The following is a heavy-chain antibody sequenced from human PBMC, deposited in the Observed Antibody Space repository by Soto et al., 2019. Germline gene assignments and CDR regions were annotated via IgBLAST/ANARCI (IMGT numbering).Heavy chain of an antibody. Sequence: SETLSLTCTVSGASLSSGSYYWSWIRQPPGKGLEWIGYFCYTGTTKYNPSLESRVTISADTSKNQFSLNLTSVTAADTAVYYCARISYWVKDYWGQGALVTVSS. CDR3: ARISYWVKDY. D-gene: IGHD2-8*02. CDR1: GASLSSGSYY. CDR2: FCYTGTT. J-gene: IGHJ4*02. V-gene: IGHV4-61*01.